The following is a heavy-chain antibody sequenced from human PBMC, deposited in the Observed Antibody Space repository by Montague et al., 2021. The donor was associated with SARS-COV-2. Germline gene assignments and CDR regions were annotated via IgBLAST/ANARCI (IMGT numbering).Heavy chain of an antibody. CDR3: AKEFVLGSTIPTY. V-gene: IGHV4-59*01. CDR1: GDSISSYF. Sequence: SETLSLTCTVSGDSISSYFWSWIRQPPRKGLEWIGYIYYYGNTHYNTSLKSRATITIDTSRNLFSLQLRSVTAAATAVYFCAKEFVLGSTIPTYWGQGVLVTVSS. D-gene: IGHD3-16*01. J-gene: IGHJ4*02. CDR2: IYYYGNT.